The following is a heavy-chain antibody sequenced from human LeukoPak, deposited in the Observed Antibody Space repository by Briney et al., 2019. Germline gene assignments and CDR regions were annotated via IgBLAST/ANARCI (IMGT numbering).Heavy chain of an antibody. CDR3: TRQDCSGGPCSFVDY. CDR1: GFTLSDSI. Sequence: GGSLKLSCAASGFTLSDSIIHWVRQASGKGLEWVGRIRSKTNNYATAYAASVNGRFTISRDDSKNTAYLQMNTLKTEDTAVYYCTRQDCSGGPCSFVDYWGQGTLVTVSS. CDR2: IRSKTNNYAT. D-gene: IGHD2-15*01. J-gene: IGHJ4*02. V-gene: IGHV3-73*01.